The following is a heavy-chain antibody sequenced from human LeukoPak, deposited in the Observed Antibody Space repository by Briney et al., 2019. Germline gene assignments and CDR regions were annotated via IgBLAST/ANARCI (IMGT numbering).Heavy chain of an antibody. D-gene: IGHD3-16*02. CDR1: EFTFSGSA. CDR2: IRSKANSYAT. J-gene: IGHJ4*02. CDR3: TRSPPRVSVWGSYRYTLYYFDY. Sequence: GGSLRLSCAASEFTFSGSAMHWVRQASGKGLEWVGRIRSKANSYATAYAASVKGRFTISRDDSKNTAYLQMNSLKTEDTAVYYCTRSPPRVSVWGSYRYTLYYFDYWGQGTLVTVSS. V-gene: IGHV3-73*01.